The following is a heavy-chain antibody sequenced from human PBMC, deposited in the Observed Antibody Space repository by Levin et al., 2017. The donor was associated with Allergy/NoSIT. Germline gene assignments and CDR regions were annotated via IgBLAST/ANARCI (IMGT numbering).Heavy chain of an antibody. Sequence: LSLTCAASGFTFSDHYMDWVRQAPGKGLEWVGRTKNKANSYTTQYAASVKGRFTISRDDSKNSLYLQMNSLKTEDTAVYYCARLTLSGDWYYFDYWGQGTLVTVSS. CDR1: GFTFSDHY. V-gene: IGHV3-72*01. J-gene: IGHJ4*02. CDR2: TKNKANSYTT. CDR3: ARLTLSGDWYYFDY. D-gene: IGHD2-21*02.